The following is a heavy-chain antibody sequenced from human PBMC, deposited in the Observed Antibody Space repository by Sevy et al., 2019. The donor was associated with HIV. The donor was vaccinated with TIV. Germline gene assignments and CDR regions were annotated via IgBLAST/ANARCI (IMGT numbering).Heavy chain of an antibody. Sequence: GGSLRLSCAASGFTFSSYSMNWVRQAPGKGLEWVSSISSSSSYIYYAHSVKGRFTISRDNAKNSLYLQMNSLRAEDTAVYYCASGTGYSGYAGFDYWGQGTLVTVSS. V-gene: IGHV3-21*01. D-gene: IGHD5-12*01. CDR1: GFTFSSYS. J-gene: IGHJ4*02. CDR3: ASGTGYSGYAGFDY. CDR2: ISSSSSYI.